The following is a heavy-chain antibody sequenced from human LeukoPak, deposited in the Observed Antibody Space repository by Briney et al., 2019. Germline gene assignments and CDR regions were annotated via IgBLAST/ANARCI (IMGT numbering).Heavy chain of an antibody. D-gene: IGHD3-22*01. CDR1: GGSISSYY. J-gene: IGHJ5*02. CDR3: ARCKKNNYDSSGYHGDWFDP. Sequence: SETLSLTCTVSGGSISSYYWNWIRQPPGKGLEWIGSIYYSGSTYYNPSLKSRVTISVDTSKNQFSLKLSSVTAADTAVYYCARCKKNNYDSSGYHGDWFDPWGQGTLVTVSS. V-gene: IGHV4-59*05. CDR2: IYYSGST.